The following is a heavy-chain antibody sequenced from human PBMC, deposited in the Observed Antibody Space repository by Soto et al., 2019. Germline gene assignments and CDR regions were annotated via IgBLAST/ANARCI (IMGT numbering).Heavy chain of an antibody. CDR1: GFTVSSNY. CDR3: AIDRVESGYPEYCQH. CDR2: IYSGGST. J-gene: IGHJ1*01. D-gene: IGHD3-22*01. V-gene: IGHV3-53*01. Sequence: EVQLVESGGGLIQPGGSLRLSCAASGFTVSSNYMSWVRQAPGKGLEWVSVIYSGGSTYYADSVKGRFTISRDNSKNTLYLQINSLRAEDTAVYYWAIDRVESGYPEYCQHWGQGTLVTVSS.